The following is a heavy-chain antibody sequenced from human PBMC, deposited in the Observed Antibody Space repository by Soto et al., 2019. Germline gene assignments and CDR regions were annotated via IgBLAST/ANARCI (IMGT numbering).Heavy chain of an antibody. Sequence: EVQLVESGGGLVQPGGSLRLSCAASGFTFSSYEMNWVRQAPGKGLEWVSYISSSGSTIYYADSVKGRFTISRDNARNSLYLKMNSLRAEDTSVYYCAREFGYGYSIDYWGQGTLVTVSS. CDR2: ISSSGSTI. J-gene: IGHJ4*02. V-gene: IGHV3-48*03. CDR3: AREFGYGYSIDY. D-gene: IGHD4-4*01. CDR1: GFTFSSYE.